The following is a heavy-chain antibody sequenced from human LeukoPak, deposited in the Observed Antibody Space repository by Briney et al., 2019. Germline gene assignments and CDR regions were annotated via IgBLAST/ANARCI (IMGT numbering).Heavy chain of an antibody. D-gene: IGHD6-13*01. CDR3: ARDLSIAAAGALFDY. Sequence: ASVKVSCKASGYTFTGYYMHWLRQAPGQGLEWMGWINPNSGGTNYAQKFQGRVTMTRDTSISTAYMELSRLRSDDTAVYYCARDLSIAAAGALFDYWGQGTLVTVSS. J-gene: IGHJ4*02. CDR1: GYTFTGYY. CDR2: INPNSGGT. V-gene: IGHV1-2*02.